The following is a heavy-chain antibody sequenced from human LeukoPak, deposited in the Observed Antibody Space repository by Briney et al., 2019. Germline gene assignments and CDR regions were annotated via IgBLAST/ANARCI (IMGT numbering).Heavy chain of an antibody. CDR1: GFTFSSYG. Sequence: GGSLRLSCAASGFTFSSYGMSWVRQAPGKGLEWVSYISSSGSTIYYADSVKGRFTISRNNAKNSLYLQMHSLRAEDTALYYCAKGGDGYGDLDSWGQGTLVTVSS. CDR3: AKGGDGYGDLDS. D-gene: IGHD5-24*01. V-gene: IGHV3-48*04. CDR2: ISSSGSTI. J-gene: IGHJ4*02.